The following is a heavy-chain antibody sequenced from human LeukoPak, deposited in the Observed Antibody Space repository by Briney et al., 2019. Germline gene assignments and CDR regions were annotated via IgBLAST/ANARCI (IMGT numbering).Heavy chain of an antibody. Sequence: GASVKVSCKASGNSFTGFYIHWVRQAPGQGLEWMGWFNPNSGGTNYAQKFQGRVTLTRDTSISTAYMELSRLTSDDTAVYYCARDPPRDTASYTILYYWGQGTLVTVSS. J-gene: IGHJ4*02. CDR1: GNSFTGFY. D-gene: IGHD1-26*01. CDR2: FNPNSGGT. V-gene: IGHV1-2*02. CDR3: ARDPPRDTASYTILYY.